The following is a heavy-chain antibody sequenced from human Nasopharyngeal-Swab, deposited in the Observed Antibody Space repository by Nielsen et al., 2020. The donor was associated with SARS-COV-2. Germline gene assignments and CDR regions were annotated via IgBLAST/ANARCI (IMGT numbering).Heavy chain of an antibody. Sequence: ASVKVSCKVSGYTLTELSMHWVRQAPGKGLEWMGGFDPEDGETIYAQKFQGRVTMTEDTSTDTAYMELSSLRSEDTAVYYCATASPSMWSFVASDIWGQGTMVTVSS. J-gene: IGHJ3*02. CDR3: ATASPSMWSFVASDI. D-gene: IGHD2-21*01. CDR2: FDPEDGET. V-gene: IGHV1-24*01. CDR1: GYTLTELS.